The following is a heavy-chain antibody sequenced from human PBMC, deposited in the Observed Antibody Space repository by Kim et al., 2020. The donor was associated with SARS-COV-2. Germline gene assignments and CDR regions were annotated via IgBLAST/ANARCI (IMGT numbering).Heavy chain of an antibody. CDR1: GFTFDDYG. CDR2: INWNGGST. J-gene: IGHJ4*02. D-gene: IGHD3-10*01. V-gene: IGHV3-20*01. Sequence: GGSLRLSCAASGFTFDDYGMSWVRQAPGKGLEWVSGINWNGGSTGYADSVKGRFTISRDNAKNSLYLQMNSLRAEDTALYHCARGVHYYGSGSYPHYDYWGQGTLVTVSS. CDR3: ARGVHYYGSGSYPHYDY.